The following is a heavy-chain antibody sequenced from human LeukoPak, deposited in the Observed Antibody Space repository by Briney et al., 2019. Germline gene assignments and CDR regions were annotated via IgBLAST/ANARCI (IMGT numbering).Heavy chain of an antibody. CDR1: AYSLTSFD. D-gene: IGHD6-13*01. Sequence: ASVKVFCKASAYSLTSFDINMMRQRPGQGLEWMGWMNPKRGNTGYAPTFQGRVTITRDTSKDTAFMELSSLRPDDTAVYYCARGGSSSSYYNNYGMDVWGQGTTITVSS. V-gene: IGHV1-8*01. CDR3: ARGGSSSSYYNNYGMDV. J-gene: IGHJ6*02. CDR2: MNPKRGNT.